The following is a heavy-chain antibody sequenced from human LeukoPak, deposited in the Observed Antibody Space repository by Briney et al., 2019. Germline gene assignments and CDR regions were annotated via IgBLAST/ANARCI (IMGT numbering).Heavy chain of an antibody. Sequence: ASVKVSCKASGCTFTGYYMHWVRQAPGQGLEWMGWINPNNGGTNYAQKFQGRVTMTRDTSISTAYMELSGLRSDDDTAVYYCARNPNSSGYYGGGGYWGQGTLVIVSS. CDR2: INPNNGGT. CDR3: ARNPNSSGYYGGGGY. J-gene: IGHJ4*02. D-gene: IGHD3-22*01. CDR1: GCTFTGYY. V-gene: IGHV1-2*02.